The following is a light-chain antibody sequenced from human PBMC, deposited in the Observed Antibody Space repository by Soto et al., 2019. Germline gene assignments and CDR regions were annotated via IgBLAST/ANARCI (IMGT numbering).Light chain of an antibody. Sequence: QSALTQPASVSGSPGQSITISCTGTSSDVGGYNYVSWYQQHPGKAPKLMISEVSNRPSGVSNRFSGSKSGNTASLTISGLQAEDEADFYCSSYKSSFTMVFGGGTKLTVL. CDR3: SSYKSSFTMV. CDR2: EVS. J-gene: IGLJ2*01. CDR1: SSDVGGYNY. V-gene: IGLV2-14*01.